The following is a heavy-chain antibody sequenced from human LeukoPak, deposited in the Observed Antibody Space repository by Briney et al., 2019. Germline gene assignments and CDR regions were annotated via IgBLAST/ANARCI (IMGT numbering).Heavy chain of an antibody. D-gene: IGHD6-19*01. CDR3: ARQRGSGCLDY. CDR2: IKQDGSET. Sequence: GGSLRLSCAASRFTLSNYRMSWVRQAPGKGLEWVANIKQDGSETYYVDSVKGRFTISRDNAKNSLSLQMNSLRAEDTAVYYCARQRGSGCLDYWGQGALVTVSS. V-gene: IGHV3-7*01. J-gene: IGHJ4*02. CDR1: RFTLSNYR.